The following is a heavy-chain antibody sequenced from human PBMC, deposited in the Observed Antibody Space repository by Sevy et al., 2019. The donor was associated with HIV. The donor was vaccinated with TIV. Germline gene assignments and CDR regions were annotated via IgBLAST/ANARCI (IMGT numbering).Heavy chain of an antibody. CDR1: GFTFSSYA. V-gene: IGHV3-23*01. J-gene: IGHJ6*03. Sequence: GGSLRLSCAASGFTFSSYAMSWVRQAPGKGLEWVSAISGSGGSTYYADSVKGRFTISRDNSKNTLYLQMNSLRAEDKAVYYCAKETSYYDSSGYYGPYYMDVWGKGTTVTVSS. CDR3: AKETSYYDSSGYYGPYYMDV. D-gene: IGHD3-22*01. CDR2: ISGSGGST.